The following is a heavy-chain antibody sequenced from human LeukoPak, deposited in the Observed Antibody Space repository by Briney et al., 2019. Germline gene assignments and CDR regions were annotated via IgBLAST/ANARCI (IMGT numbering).Heavy chain of an antibody. V-gene: IGHV3-30*04. CDR2: ISYDGSNK. D-gene: IGHD5-18*01. Sequence: PGRSLRLSCAASGFTFRSYAMHWVRQAPGKGLEWVAVISYDGSNKYYADSVKGRFTISRDNSKNTLYLQMNSLRAEDTAVYYCAGGYSYGDLKQFDYWGQGTLVTVSS. CDR1: GFTFRSYA. J-gene: IGHJ4*02. CDR3: AGGYSYGDLKQFDY.